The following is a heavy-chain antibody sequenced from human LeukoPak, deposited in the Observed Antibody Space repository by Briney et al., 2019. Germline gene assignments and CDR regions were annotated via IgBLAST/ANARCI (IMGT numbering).Heavy chain of an antibody. CDR3: ARGQEFDDGVFDS. D-gene: IGHD1-1*01. CDR1: GFTFSSCA. Sequence: GGSLRLSCAASGFTFSSCAMSWVRQAPGKGLEWVSTIRSNGATAYNADSVKGRFTISRDNSKNTVYLQMNSLRVEDTAIYYCARGQEFDDGVFDSWGQGTLVTVSS. CDR2: IRSNGATA. J-gene: IGHJ4*02. V-gene: IGHV3-23*01.